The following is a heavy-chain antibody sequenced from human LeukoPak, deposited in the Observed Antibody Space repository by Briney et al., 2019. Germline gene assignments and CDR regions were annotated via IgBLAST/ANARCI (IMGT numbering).Heavy chain of an antibody. CDR1: GGSISNYY. Sequence: SETLSLTCTVSGGSISNYYWSWIRQPPGKGLERIGYIYYSGSTNHNPSLKSRVTISVDSSKNQFSLKLSSVTAADTAVYYCARGAYSSAWYTFYYYGMDVWGQGTTVTVS. J-gene: IGHJ6*02. CDR2: IYYSGST. D-gene: IGHD6-19*01. V-gene: IGHV4-59*01. CDR3: ARGAYSSAWYTFYYYGMDV.